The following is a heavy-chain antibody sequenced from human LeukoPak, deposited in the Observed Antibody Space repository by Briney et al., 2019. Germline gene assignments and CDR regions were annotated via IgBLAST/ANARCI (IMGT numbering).Heavy chain of an antibody. CDR1: GGSISSYY. J-gene: IGHJ4*02. D-gene: IGHD4-17*01. V-gene: IGHV4-59*01. CDR3: ARASTPETQTDYDDQHPLDY. CDR2: IYYSGST. Sequence: PSETLSLTGTVSGGSISSYYWSWIRQPPGKGLEWIGYIYYSGSTNYNPSLKSRVTISVDTSKNQFSLKLSSVTAADTAVYYCARASTPETQTDYDDQHPLDYWGQGTLVTVSS.